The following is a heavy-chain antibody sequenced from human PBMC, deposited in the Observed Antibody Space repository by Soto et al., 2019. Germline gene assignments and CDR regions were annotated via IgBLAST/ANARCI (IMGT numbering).Heavy chain of an antibody. D-gene: IGHD4-17*01. V-gene: IGHV1-18*01. J-gene: IGHJ3*02. Sequence: GASVKVSCKASGYTFTSYGISWVGQAPGQGLEWMGWISAYNGNTNYAQKLQGRVTMTTDTSTSTAYMELRSLRSDDTAVYYCARWVSTVTKDAFDIWGQGTMVTVSS. CDR3: ARWVSTVTKDAFDI. CDR2: ISAYNGNT. CDR1: GYTFTSYG.